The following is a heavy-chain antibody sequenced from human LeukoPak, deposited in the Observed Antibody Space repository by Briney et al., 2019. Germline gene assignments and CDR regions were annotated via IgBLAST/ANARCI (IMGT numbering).Heavy chain of an antibody. CDR2: ISGSGATI. D-gene: IGHD6-13*01. CDR3: ARGGHFSSYKEYFHN. J-gene: IGHJ1*01. CDR1: GFSFSSYS. Sequence: GGSLRLSCAASGFSFSSYSMNWVRQAPGKGLEWIAHISGSGATIYYADSVKGRFTISRDNAKNSVYLQMNSLRAEDTAVYSCARGGHFSSYKEYFHNWGQGTLVSVSS. V-gene: IGHV3-48*04.